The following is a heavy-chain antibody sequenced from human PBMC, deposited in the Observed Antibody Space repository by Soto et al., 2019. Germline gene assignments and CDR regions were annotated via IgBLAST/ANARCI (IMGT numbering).Heavy chain of an antibody. CDR1: GFMFDDFS. CDR2: IGRDGINT. D-gene: IGHD2-2*01. Sequence: EVRLVESGEVVVQPGGSLRLSCAASGFMFDDFSMHWVRQAPGKGLEWVALIGRDGINTYYADSVRGRFIVSRDNSKNSLYLQMNSLRSEDSALYYCVKERDDASWTAFDHWGQGTLVTVSS. CDR3: VKERDDASWTAFDH. J-gene: IGHJ4*02. V-gene: IGHV3-43*01.